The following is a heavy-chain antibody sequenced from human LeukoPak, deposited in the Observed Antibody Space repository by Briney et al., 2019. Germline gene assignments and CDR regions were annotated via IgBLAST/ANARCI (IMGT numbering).Heavy chain of an antibody. CDR1: GGYINPYY. V-gene: IGHV4-59*01. CDR2: IYYSGST. D-gene: IGHD3-3*01. CDR3: GRGATEFWSDIYTFRFDC. J-gene: IGHJ4*02. Sequence: SETLSLTCTVSGGYINPYYLSRTRQPPGKGLEWIGHIYYSGSTTYNPSLKSRVTISVDAYKNQFSLQLISVTTADPAVYYCGRGATEFWSDIYTFRFDCWGQGNLVTVSS.